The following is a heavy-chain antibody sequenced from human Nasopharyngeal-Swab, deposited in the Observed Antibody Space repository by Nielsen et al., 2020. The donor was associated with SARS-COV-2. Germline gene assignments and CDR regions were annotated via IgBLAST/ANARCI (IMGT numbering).Heavy chain of an antibody. CDR1: GFTFSSYS. V-gene: IGHV3-73*01. CDR2: IRSKGNTYAT. D-gene: IGHD2-15*01. Sequence: GESLKISCEASGFTFSSYSMNWVRQASGKGLEWVGRIRSKGNTYATAYAASVKGRFIILRDDPTNTAYLQMNSLKTEDTAVYYCTRCGGGCYSGRDYWGQGTLVTVSS. J-gene: IGHJ4*02. CDR3: TRCGGGCYSGRDY.